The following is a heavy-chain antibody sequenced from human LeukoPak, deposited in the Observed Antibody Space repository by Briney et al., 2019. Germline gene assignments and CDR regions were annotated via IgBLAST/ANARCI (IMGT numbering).Heavy chain of an antibody. Sequence: QSGGSLRLSCAASGFTFSSYAMSWVRQAPGKGLEWVSAISGSGGSTYYADSVKGRFTISRDNSKNTLYLQMNSLRAEDTAVYYCAKDLYRDYDFWSGYHPMDVWGKGTTVTVSS. CDR2: ISGSGGST. CDR3: AKDLYRDYDFWSGYHPMDV. J-gene: IGHJ6*03. V-gene: IGHV3-23*01. D-gene: IGHD3-3*01. CDR1: GFTFSSYA.